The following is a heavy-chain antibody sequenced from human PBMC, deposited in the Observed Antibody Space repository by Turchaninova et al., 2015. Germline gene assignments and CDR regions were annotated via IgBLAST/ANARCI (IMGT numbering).Heavy chain of an antibody. CDR2: IDPNGGGT. CDR1: GYTFTADY. Sequence: QVQLVQSGAEVKEPGASVKVSGKASGYTFTADYLHWVRQAPGQGLEWMGWIDPNGGGTNYAQKFQDRVTMTRDTSISTTYMELSSLRSDDTAVYYCARESWGSGSWGQGTLVTVSS. J-gene: IGHJ5*02. CDR3: ARESWGSGS. V-gene: IGHV1-2*02. D-gene: IGHD3-10*01.